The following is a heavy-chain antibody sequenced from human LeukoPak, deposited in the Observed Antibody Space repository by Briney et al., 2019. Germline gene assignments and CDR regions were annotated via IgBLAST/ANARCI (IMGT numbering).Heavy chain of an antibody. J-gene: IGHJ4*02. CDR3: ARVLASGSNYSDSSGYYY. CDR2: IYTNSGGT. Sequence: GASVKVSCKASGYTFTEYYIHWVRQAPGQGLEWMGWIYTNSGGTNYAQKFQGRVTMTRDTSISTAYMELSRLRSDDTAVYYCARVLASGSNYSDSSGYYYWGQGTLVTVSS. CDR1: GYTFTEYY. V-gene: IGHV1-2*02. D-gene: IGHD3-22*01.